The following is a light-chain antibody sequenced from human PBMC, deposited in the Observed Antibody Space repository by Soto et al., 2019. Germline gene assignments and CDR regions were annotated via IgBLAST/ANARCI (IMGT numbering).Light chain of an antibody. CDR1: QSVSRN. J-gene: IGKJ3*01. Sequence: EIVLTQSPATLCLSPGERATLSCRASQSVSRNLAWYQQKPGQAPRLLIYDASNRATGIPARFSGSGSVTGFTLTISGLEPEDFAVYYCQQRSNWATFGPGTKVDIK. CDR2: DAS. CDR3: QQRSNWAT. V-gene: IGKV3-11*01.